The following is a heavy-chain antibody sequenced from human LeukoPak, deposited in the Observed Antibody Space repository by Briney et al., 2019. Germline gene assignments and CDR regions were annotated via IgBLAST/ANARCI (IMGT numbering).Heavy chain of an antibody. J-gene: IGHJ4*02. CDR3: ARVRYYGSGSQNFDY. CDR2: ISAYNGNT. CDR1: GYTFTSYG. V-gene: IGHV1-18*04. D-gene: IGHD3-10*01. Sequence: ASVKVSCKASGYTFTSYGISWVRQAPGQGLEWMGWISAYNGNTNYAQKLQGRVTMTTDTSTSTAYMELRSLRSDDTAVDYCARVRYYGSGSQNFDYWGQGTLVTVSS.